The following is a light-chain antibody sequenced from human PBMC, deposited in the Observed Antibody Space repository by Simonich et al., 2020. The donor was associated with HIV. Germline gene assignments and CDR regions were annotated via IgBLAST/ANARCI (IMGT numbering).Light chain of an antibody. CDR3: SSYTSSSTVV. J-gene: IGLJ2*01. Sequence: QFALTQPSSVAGPPGKSITISCTVTNSDVGGYKFCSWYQQHPGKAPKLMIYDVINRPSGVSKRVSGSKSGNTASLTISGLQAEDEADYYCSSYTSSSTVVFGGGTKLTVL. CDR1: NSDVGGYKF. CDR2: DVI. V-gene: IGLV2-14*03.